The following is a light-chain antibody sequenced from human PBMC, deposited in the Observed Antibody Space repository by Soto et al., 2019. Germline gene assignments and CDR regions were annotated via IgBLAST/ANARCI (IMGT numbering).Light chain of an antibody. CDR1: SSDVGGFDY. J-gene: IGLJ3*02. CDR2: EVS. V-gene: IGLV2-14*01. CDR3: SSYTRGSAWV. Sequence: QSALTQPASVSGSPGQSIAISCTGTSSDVGGFDYVSWYQQHPGKAPKLIIYEVSNRPSGISNRFSGSKSAYTASLTISGLQAEDAADYYCSSYTRGSAWVFGGGTKLTVL.